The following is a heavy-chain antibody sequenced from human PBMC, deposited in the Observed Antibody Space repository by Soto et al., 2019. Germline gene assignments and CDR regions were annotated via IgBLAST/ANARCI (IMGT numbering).Heavy chain of an antibody. CDR3: PRWGGSYAVDY. Sequence: QVTLKESGPVLVKPTETLTLTCTVSGFSLSNARMGVSWIRQPPGKALEWLAHIFSNDEKSYSTSLKSRLTTPRNTPKARGSLTMPTWDPVNTAQYSCPRWGGSYAVDYWGQGTLVTVSS. CDR2: IFSNDEK. CDR1: GFSLSNARMG. D-gene: IGHD1-26*01. V-gene: IGHV2-26*01. J-gene: IGHJ4*02.